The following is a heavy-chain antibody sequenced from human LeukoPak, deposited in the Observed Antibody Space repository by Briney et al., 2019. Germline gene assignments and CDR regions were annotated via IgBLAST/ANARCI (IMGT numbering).Heavy chain of an antibody. D-gene: IGHD1-14*01. CDR2: IKQDGSEK. V-gene: IGHV3-7*01. J-gene: IGHJ6*03. Sequence: GRCLTPSCAPAACTFISYWTGSVSHAPGYGLEWVANIKQDGSEKYYVDSVKGRFTISRDNAKNSLYLQMNSLRAEDTAVYYCARDDRPGPYYYYMDVWGKGTTVTVSS. CDR1: ACTFISYW. CDR3: ARDDRPGPYYYYMDV.